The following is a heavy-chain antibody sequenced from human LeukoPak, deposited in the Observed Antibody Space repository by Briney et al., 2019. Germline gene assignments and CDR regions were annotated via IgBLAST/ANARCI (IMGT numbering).Heavy chain of an antibody. D-gene: IGHD6-13*01. CDR3: ARESAAVVNWFDP. CDR2: IYYSGST. J-gene: IGHJ5*02. CDR1: GGSISRYY. Sequence: SETLSLTCTVSGGSISRYYWSWIRQPPGKGLEWIGYIYYSGSTNYNPSLKSRVTISVDTSKNQFSLKLSSVTAADTAVYYCARESAAVVNWFDPWGQGTLVTVSS. V-gene: IGHV4-59*01.